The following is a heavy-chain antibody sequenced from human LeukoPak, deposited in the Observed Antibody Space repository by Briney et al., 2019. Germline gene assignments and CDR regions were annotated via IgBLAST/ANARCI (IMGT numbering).Heavy chain of an antibody. D-gene: IGHD1-7*01. CDR1: GVSISSHS. CDR2: IYYTGST. Sequence: KPSETLSLTCTVSGVSISSHSWSWIRQTPGKGLEWIGDIYYTGSTNYNPSLESRLTISVDTSNQFSLKPSSVTAADTAVYYCARHKTGTTVFDSWGQGTLVTVSS. V-gene: IGHV4-59*08. CDR3: ARHKTGTTVFDS. J-gene: IGHJ4*02.